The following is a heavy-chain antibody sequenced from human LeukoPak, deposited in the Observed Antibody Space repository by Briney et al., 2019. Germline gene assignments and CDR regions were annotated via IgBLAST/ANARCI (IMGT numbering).Heavy chain of an antibody. V-gene: IGHV3-53*01. Sequence: GGSLRLSCAASGFTVSSNCMSWVRQAPGKGLEWVSLIYSGGSTYYADSVKGRFTISRDNSKNMVFLQMDSLRAEDTAVYYCARDFPFRDWGQGTLVTVSS. CDR1: GFTVSSNC. CDR3: ARDFPFRD. CDR2: IYSGGST. D-gene: IGHD3-10*01. J-gene: IGHJ4*02.